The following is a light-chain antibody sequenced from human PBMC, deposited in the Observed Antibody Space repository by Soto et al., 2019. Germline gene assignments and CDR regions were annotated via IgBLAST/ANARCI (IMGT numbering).Light chain of an antibody. J-gene: IGKJ1*01. Sequence: DIVTTQSPLSLSVTPGEPASISCRSSQSLLHSNGYNYLDWFLQKPGQSPQLLIYLGSNRASGVPDRFSGSGSGTDFTLKISRVEAVDVGVYYCMQALQTPWTFDQGTKVEIK. CDR2: LGS. CDR3: MQALQTPWT. V-gene: IGKV2-28*01. CDR1: QSLLHSNGYNY.